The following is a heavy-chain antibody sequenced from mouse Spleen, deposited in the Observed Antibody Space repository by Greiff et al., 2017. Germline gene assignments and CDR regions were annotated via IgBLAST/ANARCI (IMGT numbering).Heavy chain of an antibody. CDR2: IYPGSGNT. Sequence: LVESGPELVKPGASVKISCKASGYTFTDYYINWVKQKPGQGLEWIGWIYPGSGNTKYNEKFKGKATLTVDTSSSTAYMQLSSLTSEDTAVYFCAREGDYYGSSYGFAYWGQGTLVTVSA. V-gene: IGHV1-84*02. D-gene: IGHD1-1*01. J-gene: IGHJ3*01. CDR3: AREGDYYGSSYGFAY. CDR1: GYTFTDYY.